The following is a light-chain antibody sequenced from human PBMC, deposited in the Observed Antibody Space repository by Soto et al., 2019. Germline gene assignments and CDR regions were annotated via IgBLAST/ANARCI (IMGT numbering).Light chain of an antibody. V-gene: IGLV2-8*01. CDR3: SSYAGSVL. CDR2: EVN. CDR1: SSDVGGYDY. J-gene: IGLJ2*01. Sequence: QSALTQPPSASGSPGQSVTISCPGTSSDVGGYDYVSWYQQHPGKAPKLMIYEVNKRPSGVPDRFSGSKSGNTASLTVSGLQAEDEADYYCSSYAGSVLFGGGTKLTVL.